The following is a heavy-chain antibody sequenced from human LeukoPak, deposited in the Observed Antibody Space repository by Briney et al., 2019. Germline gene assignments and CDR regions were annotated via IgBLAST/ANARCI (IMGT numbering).Heavy chain of an antibody. Sequence: SETLSLTCAVYGGSFSGYYWSWIRQPPGKGLEWIGEINHSGSTNYNPSLKSRVTISVDTSRNQFSLKLRSVTAADTAIYYCARDEGIAAQFDYWGQGTLVTVSS. V-gene: IGHV4-34*01. J-gene: IGHJ4*02. CDR1: GGSFSGYY. D-gene: IGHD6-6*01. CDR3: ARDEGIAAQFDY. CDR2: INHSGST.